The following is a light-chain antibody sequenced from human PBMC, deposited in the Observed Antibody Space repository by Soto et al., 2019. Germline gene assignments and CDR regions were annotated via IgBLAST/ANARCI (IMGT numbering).Light chain of an antibody. CDR3: SSYTRSSTLLDV. CDR1: SSDVGGYNY. J-gene: IGLJ1*01. CDR2: DVS. V-gene: IGLV2-14*01. Sequence: QSVLTQPASVSGSPGQSITISCTGTSSDVGGYNYVSWYQQHPGKSPKVRVDDVSNRPSGVSNRFSGSQSGNTASLTISGLQAEDEADYYCSSYTRSSTLLDVFGTGTKLTVL.